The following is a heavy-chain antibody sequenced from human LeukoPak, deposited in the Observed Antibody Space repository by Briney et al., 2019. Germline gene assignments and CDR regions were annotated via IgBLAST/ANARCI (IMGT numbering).Heavy chain of an antibody. CDR2: IYSAGST. Sequence: ETLSLTCTVSGGSISSNSMSWVRQAPGKGLEWVSFIYSAGSTHYSDSVKGRFTISIDNSKNTLYLQMNSLRAEDTAVYYCARRAGAYTHPHDYWGQGTLVTVS. D-gene: IGHD3-16*01. J-gene: IGHJ4*02. CDR1: GGSISSNS. V-gene: IGHV3-53*01. CDR3: ARRAGAYTHPHDY.